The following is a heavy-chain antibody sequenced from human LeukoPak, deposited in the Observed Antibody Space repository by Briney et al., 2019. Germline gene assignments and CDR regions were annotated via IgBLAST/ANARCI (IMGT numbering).Heavy chain of an antibody. V-gene: IGHV4-34*01. J-gene: IGHJ4*02. Sequence: SETLSLTCAVYGGSFSGYYWSWIRQPPGKGLEWIGEINHSGSTNYNPSLKSRVTISVDTSKNQFSLKLSSVTAADTAVYYCARGRRPFDYWGQGTLVTVSS. CDR2: INHSGST. CDR1: GGSFSGYY. CDR3: ARGRRPFDY.